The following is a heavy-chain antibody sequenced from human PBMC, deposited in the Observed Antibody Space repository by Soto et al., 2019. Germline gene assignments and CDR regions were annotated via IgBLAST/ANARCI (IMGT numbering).Heavy chain of an antibody. CDR2: IYSDGSI. CDR3: ARGLRYFDW. V-gene: IGHV3-NL1*01. CDR1: GFTFSSYG. D-gene: IGHD3-9*01. Sequence: GGSLRLSCAASGFTFSSYGMHWVRQAPGKGLEWVSLIYSDGSIYYADSVKGRFSISRDNSKNTLYLQMNSLRAEDTAVYYCARGLRYFDWWGQGTLVTVSS. J-gene: IGHJ4*02.